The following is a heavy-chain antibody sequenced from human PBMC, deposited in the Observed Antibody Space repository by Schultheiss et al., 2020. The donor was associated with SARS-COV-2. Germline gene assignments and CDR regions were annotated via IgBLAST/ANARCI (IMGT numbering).Heavy chain of an antibody. CDR2: ISSSSSYT. Sequence: GESLKISCAASGFTFSSYAMNWVRQAPGKGLEWVSSISSSSSYTNYADSVKGRFTISRDNAKNSLYLQMNSLRAEDTAVYYCARERDYYYYDSSGYPALNWFDPWGQGTLVTVSS. CDR3: ARERDYYYYDSSGYPALNWFDP. J-gene: IGHJ5*02. V-gene: IGHV3-21*04. D-gene: IGHD3-22*01. CDR1: GFTFSSYA.